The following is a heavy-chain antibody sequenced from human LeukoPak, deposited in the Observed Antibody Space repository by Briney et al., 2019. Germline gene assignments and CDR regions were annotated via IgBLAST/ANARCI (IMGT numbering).Heavy chain of an antibody. CDR1: GVSNTSFY. CDR2: IYFSGST. J-gene: IGHJ4*02. Sequence: PSETLSLTCTVSGVSNTSFYWSWIRQPPGKGLEWIGYIYFSGSTNYNPSLKSRVTVSLDTTKNQVSLKLSSVSAADTAVYYCASTGYCIGGSCYSNYFDHWGQGTLVTVSS. D-gene: IGHD2-15*01. V-gene: IGHV4-59*08. CDR3: ASTGYCIGGSCYSNYFDH.